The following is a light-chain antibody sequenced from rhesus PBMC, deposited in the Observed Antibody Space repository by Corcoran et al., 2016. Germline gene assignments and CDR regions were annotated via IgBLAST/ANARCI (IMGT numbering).Light chain of an antibody. CDR1: QSISSW. J-gene: IGKJ1*01. CDR3: QQGYNTPWT. Sequence: DIQMTQSPSSLSASVGDTVTNTCRASQSISSWLDWYQQKPGKAPKLLIHKASSLQSGVPSRFSGSGSGTDFNLTISCLQPEDFASYYCQQGYNTPWTFGQGTKVEIK. V-gene: IGKV1-22*01. CDR2: KAS.